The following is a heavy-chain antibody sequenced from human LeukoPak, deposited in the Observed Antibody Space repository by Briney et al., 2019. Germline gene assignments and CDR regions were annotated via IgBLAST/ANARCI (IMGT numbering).Heavy chain of an antibody. CDR3: ARESDYGGYAFDY. D-gene: IGHD4-23*01. V-gene: IGHV3-21*01. CDR2: ISSSSSYI. Sequence: GGSLRLSCAASGFTFSSYSMNWVRQAPGKGLEWVSSISSSSSYIYYGDSVKGRFTVSRDNAKNSLYLQMNSLRAEDTAVYYCARESDYGGYAFDYWGQGTLVTVSS. CDR1: GFTFSSYS. J-gene: IGHJ4*02.